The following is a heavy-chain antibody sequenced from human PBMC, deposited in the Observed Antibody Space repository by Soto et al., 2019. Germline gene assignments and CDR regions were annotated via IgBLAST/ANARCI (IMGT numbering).Heavy chain of an antibody. V-gene: IGHV3-23*01. CDR1: GFHFSSYC. CDR2: ISGSGGST. J-gene: IGHJ3*02. Sequence: LRLSYTASGFHFSSYCVSWVRAAPGKGREWVSAISGSGGSTYYADSVKGRFTISRDNSKNTLYLQMNSLRAEDTAVYYCAKGYCSGGSCYSWSAFDIWGQGTMVTVSS. CDR3: AKGYCSGGSCYSWSAFDI. D-gene: IGHD2-15*01.